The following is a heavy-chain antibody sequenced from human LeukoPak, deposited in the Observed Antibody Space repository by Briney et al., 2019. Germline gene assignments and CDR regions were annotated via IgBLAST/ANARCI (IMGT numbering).Heavy chain of an antibody. CDR3: ARMNYYLPLDI. CDR1: GGSFSGYY. Sequence: PSETLSLTCAVYGGSFSGYYWSWIRQPPGKGLEWIGEINHSGSTNYNPSLKSRVTISVDTSKNQFSLKLSSVTAADTAVYYCARMNYYLPLDIWGQGTMVTVSS. J-gene: IGHJ3*02. D-gene: IGHD3-10*01. CDR2: INHSGST. V-gene: IGHV4-34*01.